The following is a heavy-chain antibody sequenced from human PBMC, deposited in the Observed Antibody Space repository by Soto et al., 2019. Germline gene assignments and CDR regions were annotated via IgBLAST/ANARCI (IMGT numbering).Heavy chain of an antibody. V-gene: IGHV3-30-3*01. CDR2: ISYDGSNK. D-gene: IGHD6-13*01. Sequence: GGSLRLSCAASGFTFSSYAMHWVRQAPGKGLEWVAVISYDGSNKYYADSVKGRFTISRDNSKNTLYLQMNSLRAEDTAVYYCAREGGRYSSFVPTGMDVWGQGTTVTVSS. J-gene: IGHJ6*02. CDR3: AREGGRYSSFVPTGMDV. CDR1: GFTFSSYA.